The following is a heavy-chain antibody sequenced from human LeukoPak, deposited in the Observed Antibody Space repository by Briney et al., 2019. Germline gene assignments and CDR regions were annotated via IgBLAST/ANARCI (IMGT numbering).Heavy chain of an antibody. J-gene: IGHJ4*02. Sequence: MTSETLSLTCAVYGGSFSGYYWSWIRQPPGKGLEWIGEINHSGSTNYNPSLKSRVTISVDTSKNQFSLKLSSVTAADTAVYYCARGKGKVGATFSRCYFDYWGQGTLVTVSS. CDR1: GGSFSGYY. V-gene: IGHV4-34*01. CDR3: ARGKGKVGATFSRCYFDY. D-gene: IGHD1-26*01. CDR2: INHSGST.